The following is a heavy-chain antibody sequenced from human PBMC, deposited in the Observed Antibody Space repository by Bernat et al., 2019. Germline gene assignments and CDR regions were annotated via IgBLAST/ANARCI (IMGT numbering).Heavy chain of an antibody. D-gene: IGHD5-12*01. CDR1: GFTFSSYG. V-gene: IGHV3-30*03. CDR3: AGGYDCFDY. J-gene: IGHJ4*02. Sequence: QVQLVESGGGVVQPGRSLRLSCAASGFTFSSYGMHWVRQAPGKGLEWVAVISYDGSNKYYADSVKGRFTISRDNSKNTLYLQMNSLRAEDTAVYYCAGGYDCFDYWGQGTLVTASS. CDR2: ISYDGSNK.